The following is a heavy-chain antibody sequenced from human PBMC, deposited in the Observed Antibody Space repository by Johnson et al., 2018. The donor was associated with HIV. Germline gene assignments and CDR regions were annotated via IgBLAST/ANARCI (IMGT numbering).Heavy chain of an antibody. V-gene: IGHV3-66*01. Sequence: VQLVESGGGLVQPGGSLRLSCAASGFTVSSNYMSWVRQAPGKGLEWVLVIYSGGSSTSYADSVKGRFTISRDNAKNTLYLQMNSLRAEDTAVYYCARTTFSSPGAFDIWGQGTMVTVSS. CDR2: IYSGGSST. J-gene: IGHJ3*02. D-gene: IGHD6-19*01. CDR1: GFTVSSNY. CDR3: ARTTFSSPGAFDI.